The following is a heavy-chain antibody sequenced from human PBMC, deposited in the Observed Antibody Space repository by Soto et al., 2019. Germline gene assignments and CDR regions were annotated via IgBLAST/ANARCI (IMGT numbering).Heavy chain of an antibody. CDR2: IRSKANSYAT. J-gene: IGHJ4*02. CDR1: GFTFSGSP. Sequence: EVQLVESGGGLVQPGGSLKLSCAASGFTFSGSPMHWVLQASGKGLEWVGRIRSKANSYATTYAASVKGRFTISRDDSKNTSYLQMNSLKTEDTAVYYCTSAPMDLYYFDQWGQATLVTVSS. V-gene: IGHV3-73*01. CDR3: TSAPMDLYYFDQ. D-gene: IGHD3-10*01.